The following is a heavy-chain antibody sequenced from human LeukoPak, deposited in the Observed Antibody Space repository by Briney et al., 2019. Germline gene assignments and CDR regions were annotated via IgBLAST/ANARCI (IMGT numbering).Heavy chain of an antibody. D-gene: IGHD6-25*01. CDR2: IHHSGNRFESGST. J-gene: IGHJ1*01. V-gene: IGHV4-28*01. CDR3: ARNVSSGFFTD. Sequence: TSETLSLTCTVSGHSIINTYYWGWIRQSPGKGLEWIGSIHHSGNRFESGSTHYNPSLRSRVTVSADTSKNQFSLTLRSVTAADTAVYFCARNVSSGFFTDWGRGTLVTASS. CDR1: GHSIINTYY.